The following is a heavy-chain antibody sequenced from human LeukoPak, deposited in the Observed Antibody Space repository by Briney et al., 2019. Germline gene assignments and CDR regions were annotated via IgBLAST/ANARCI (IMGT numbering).Heavy chain of an antibody. CDR3: ARAGITIFGVVSGTDY. Sequence: GASVKVSCKASGYTFTGYYMHWVRQAPGQGLEWMGWINPNSGGTNYAQKFQGRVTMTRDTSISTAYMELSRLRSDDTAVYYCARAGITIFGVVSGTDYWAREPWSPSPQ. J-gene: IGHJ4*02. CDR2: INPNSGGT. V-gene: IGHV1-2*02. D-gene: IGHD3-3*01. CDR1: GYTFTGYY.